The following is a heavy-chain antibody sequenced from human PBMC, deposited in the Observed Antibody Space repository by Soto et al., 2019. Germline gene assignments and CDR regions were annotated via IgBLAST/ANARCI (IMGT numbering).Heavy chain of an antibody. CDR3: AKGIRYCSGGSCYLGYYYYGMDV. D-gene: IGHD2-15*01. CDR1: GFTFSSYA. V-gene: IGHV3-23*01. Sequence: EVQLLESGGGLVQPGGSLRLSCAASGFTFSSYAMSWVRQAPGKGLEWVSAISGSGGSTYYADYVKGRFTISRDNSKNTLYLQMNSMRAEETAVYYCAKGIRYCSGGSCYLGYYYYGMDVWGQGTTVTVSS. CDR2: ISGSGGST. J-gene: IGHJ6*02.